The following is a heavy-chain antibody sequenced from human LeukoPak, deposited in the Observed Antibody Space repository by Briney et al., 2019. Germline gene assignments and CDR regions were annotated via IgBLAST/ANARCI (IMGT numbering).Heavy chain of an antibody. V-gene: IGHV3-11*01. J-gene: IGHJ4*02. D-gene: IGHD2-21*02. CDR3: ARSDGDYEVRY. CDR2: ISSSGKTI. Sequence: GGSLRLSCAASGFTFRDYYMSWIRQAPGKGLEWVSYISSSGKTIFYADSVKGRFTISRDNAKNSLYLQMNSLRAEDTAVYYCARSDGDYEVRYWGQGTLVTVSS. CDR1: GFTFRDYY.